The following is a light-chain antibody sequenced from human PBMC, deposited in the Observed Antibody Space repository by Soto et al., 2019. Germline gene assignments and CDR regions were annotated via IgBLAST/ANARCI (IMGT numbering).Light chain of an antibody. V-gene: IGKV1-39*01. CDR3: QQVCSALEGLT. Sequence: DIQLTQSPSSLSESVGDTVTSTCQASDRISNYLNWYQQKQGKAPKLQIFGASSLQSGVPSRFSGSGSGTEVPLSIRSLEPEDFATYFCQQVCSALEGLTFGGGTKVDIK. J-gene: IGKJ4*01. CDR2: GAS. CDR1: DRISNY.